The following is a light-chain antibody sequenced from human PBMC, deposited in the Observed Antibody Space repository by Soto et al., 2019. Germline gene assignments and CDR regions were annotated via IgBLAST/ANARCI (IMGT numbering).Light chain of an antibody. V-gene: IGKV3-15*01. CDR2: GAS. J-gene: IGKJ1*01. CDR1: QSVGSN. Sequence: EIVMTQSPASLSVSPGERATLSCRASQSVGSNLAWYQQKPGQAPRLLIYGASTRATGIPARFSDSGSGTEFTLTISSLQSEDFAVYYCQQSYSTPRTFGQGTKVEIK. CDR3: QQSYSTPRT.